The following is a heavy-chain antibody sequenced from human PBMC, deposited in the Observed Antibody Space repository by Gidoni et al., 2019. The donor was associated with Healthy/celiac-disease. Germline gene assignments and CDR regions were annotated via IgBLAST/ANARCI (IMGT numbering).Heavy chain of an antibody. V-gene: IGHV1-46*01. J-gene: IGHJ5*02. Sequence: QVQLVQSGAEVKKPGASVKVSCKASGYTFTSYYMHWVRQAPGQGLEWMGIINHSGGSTSYAQKFQGRVTMSRDTSTSTVYMELSSLRSEDTAVYYCARDSLGGSSSSREFYNWFDPWGQGTLVTVSS. CDR2: INHSGGST. D-gene: IGHD6-6*01. CDR1: GYTFTSYY. CDR3: ARDSLGGSSSSREFYNWFDP.